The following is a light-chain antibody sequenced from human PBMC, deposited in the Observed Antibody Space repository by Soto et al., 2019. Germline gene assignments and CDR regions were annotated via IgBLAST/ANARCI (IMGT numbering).Light chain of an antibody. CDR3: QQFYDLTIT. CDR1: QDIRDV. Sequence: DIQMTQSPSALSASVGDRVTITFQASQDIRDVLNWYQQQXGKAPKXXIYDAFKLQTGVPSRFSGRGSGKDFTFTISSLQPDDSGTYYCQQFYDLTITFGQGTRLEIK. CDR2: DAF. V-gene: IGKV1-33*01. J-gene: IGKJ5*01.